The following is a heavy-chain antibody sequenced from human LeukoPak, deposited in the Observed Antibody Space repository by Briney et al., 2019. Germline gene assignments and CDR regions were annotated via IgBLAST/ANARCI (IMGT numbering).Heavy chain of an antibody. D-gene: IGHD2-2*01. CDR3: ARDLARIIPAATTFDY. CDR2: ISAYNGNT. Sequence: ASVKVSCKASGYTFTSYGISWVRQAPGQGLEWMGWISAYNGNTNYTQKLQGRVTMTTDTSTSTAYMELRSLRSDDTAVYYCARDLARIIPAATTFDYWGRGTLVTVSS. CDR1: GYTFTSYG. J-gene: IGHJ4*02. V-gene: IGHV1-18*01.